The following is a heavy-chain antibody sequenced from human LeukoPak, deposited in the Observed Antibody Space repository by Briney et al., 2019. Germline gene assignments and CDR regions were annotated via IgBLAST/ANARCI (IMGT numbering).Heavy chain of an antibody. Sequence: GGSLRLSCAASGFTVSTNYMSWVRQAPGKGLEWVSVIYNAGDTYYADSVKGRFTISRDNSKNTLYLQMNSLRSEDTAVYYCARGLGIAAAGLMGVWGQGTLVTVSS. J-gene: IGHJ4*02. CDR1: GFTVSTNY. CDR3: ARGLGIAAAGLMGV. D-gene: IGHD6-13*01. CDR2: IYNAGDT. V-gene: IGHV3-53*05.